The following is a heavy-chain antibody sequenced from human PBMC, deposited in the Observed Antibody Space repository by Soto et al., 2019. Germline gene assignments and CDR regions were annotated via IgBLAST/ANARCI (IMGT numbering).Heavy chain of an antibody. D-gene: IGHD4-17*01. Sequence: QLQLQESGPGLVKPSETLSLTCTVSGGSISSSSYYWGWIRQPPGKGLEWIGSIYYSGSTYYNPSLRSRVTISVDTSKNHFSLKLSSVTAADTAVYYCARLTRPRPDYGDYVPSYYFDYWGQGTLVTVSS. V-gene: IGHV4-39*02. CDR2: IYYSGST. CDR1: GGSISSSSYY. CDR3: ARLTRPRPDYGDYVPSYYFDY. J-gene: IGHJ4*02.